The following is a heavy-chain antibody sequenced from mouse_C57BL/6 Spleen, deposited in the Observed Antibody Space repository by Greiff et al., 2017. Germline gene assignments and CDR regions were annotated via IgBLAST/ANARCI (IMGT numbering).Heavy chain of an antibody. Sequence: QVQLKQSGPELVKPGASVKISCKASGYAFSSSWMNWVKQRPGKGLEWIGQIYPGDGGTNYNGKFKGKATLTADKSSSTAYMQLSSLTSEDSAVYFCANYYGSLYAMDYWGQGTSVTVSS. J-gene: IGHJ4*01. CDR2: IYPGDGGT. CDR1: GYAFSSSW. V-gene: IGHV1-82*01. D-gene: IGHD1-1*01. CDR3: ANYYGSLYAMDY.